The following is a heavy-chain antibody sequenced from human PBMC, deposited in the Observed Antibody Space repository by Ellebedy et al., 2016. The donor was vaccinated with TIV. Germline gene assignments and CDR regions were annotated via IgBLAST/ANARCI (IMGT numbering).Heavy chain of an antibody. V-gene: IGHV4-39*07. CDR2: IYYTGST. CDR1: GGSISGSTSY. D-gene: IGHD3-10*01. CDR3: AKGSMVRGLAG. J-gene: IGHJ4*02. Sequence: SETLSLTXTVSGGSISGSTSYWGWIRQSPEKGLEWIGTIYYTGSTYYNPSLRSRVTISLDTSRKEFSLYITSVTAADTALYFCAKGSMVRGLAGWGQGTLVTVSS.